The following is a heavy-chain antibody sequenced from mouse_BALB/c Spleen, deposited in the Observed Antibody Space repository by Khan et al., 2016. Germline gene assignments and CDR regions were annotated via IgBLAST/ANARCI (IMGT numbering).Heavy chain of an antibody. J-gene: IGHJ2*01. CDR2: IDPENGAT. CDR1: GFNIKDYY. CDR3: NAIYYGNYIYFDY. D-gene: IGHD2-1*01. V-gene: IGHV14-4*02. Sequence: VRLQQSGAELVRSGASVRLSCTASGFNIKDYYIHWVKQRPEQGLAWIGWIDPENGATEYAPKFQGKATMTADTSSNTAYLQLSRLTSEDTAVYYCNAIYYGNYIYFDYWGQGTTLTVSS.